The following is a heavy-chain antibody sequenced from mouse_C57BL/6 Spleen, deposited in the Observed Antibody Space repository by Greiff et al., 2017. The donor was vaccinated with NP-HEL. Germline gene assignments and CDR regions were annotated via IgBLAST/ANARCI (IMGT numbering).Heavy chain of an antibody. V-gene: IGHV1-72*01. CDR2: IDPNSGGT. Sequence: QVHVKQPGAELVKPGASVKLSCKASGYTFTSYWMHWVKQRPGRGLEWIGRIDPNSGGTKYNEKFKSKATLTVDKPSSTAYMQLSSLTSEDSAVYYCASHYYYGSRGWYFDVWGTGTTVTVSS. J-gene: IGHJ1*03. D-gene: IGHD1-1*01. CDR1: GYTFTSYW. CDR3: ASHYYYGSRGWYFDV.